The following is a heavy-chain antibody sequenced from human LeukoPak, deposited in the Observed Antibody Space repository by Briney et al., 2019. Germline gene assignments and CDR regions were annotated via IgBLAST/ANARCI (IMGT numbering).Heavy chain of an antibody. CDR2: INHSGST. Sequence: SETLSLTCAVYGGSFSGYYWSWIRQPPGKGLEWIGEINHSGSTNYNPSLKSRVTISVDTSKNQFSLKPSSVTAADTAVYYCARREVTTSYYYYYYMDVWGKGTTVTISS. J-gene: IGHJ6*03. D-gene: IGHD2-21*02. CDR1: GGSFSGYY. CDR3: ARREVTTSYYYYYYMDV. V-gene: IGHV4-34*01.